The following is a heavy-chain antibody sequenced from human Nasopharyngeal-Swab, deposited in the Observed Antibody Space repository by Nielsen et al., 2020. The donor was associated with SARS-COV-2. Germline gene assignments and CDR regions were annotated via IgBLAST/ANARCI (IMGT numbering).Heavy chain of an antibody. V-gene: IGHV1-69*04. CDR1: GGTFSSYA. D-gene: IGHD4-23*01. J-gene: IGHJ4*02. Sequence: SVKVSCKVSGGTFSSYAISWVRQAPGQGLEWMGRIIPILGIANYAQKFQGRVTITADKSTSTAYMELSSLRSEDTAVYYCARWGRTDGGNPRYFDYWGQGTLVTVSS. CDR3: ARWGRTDGGNPRYFDY. CDR2: IIPILGIA.